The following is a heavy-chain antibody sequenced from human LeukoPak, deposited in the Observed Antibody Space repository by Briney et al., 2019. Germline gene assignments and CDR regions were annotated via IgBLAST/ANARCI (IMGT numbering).Heavy chain of an antibody. CDR1: GFTISKYD. CDR3: AGSSWYKLDY. D-gene: IGHD6-13*01. J-gene: IGHJ4*02. Sequence: GGSLRLSCGDSGFTISKYDMNWVRQAPGKGLEWLSDISTSGSTTLYAESVKGRFTISRDNAKNSLYLQMNNLRSEDTAVYYCAGSSWYKLDYWGQGILVTVSS. V-gene: IGHV3-48*03. CDR2: ISTSGSTT.